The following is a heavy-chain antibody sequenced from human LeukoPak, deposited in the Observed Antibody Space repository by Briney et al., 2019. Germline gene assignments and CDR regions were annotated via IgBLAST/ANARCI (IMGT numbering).Heavy chain of an antibody. J-gene: IGHJ6*03. V-gene: IGHV1-18*01. CDR1: GYTSTSYG. CDR2: ISAYNGNT. D-gene: IGHD4-17*01. CDR3: ARFRDNYGDYPRDYYYYYMDV. Sequence: ASVKVSCKASGYTSTSYGISWVRQAPGQGLEWMGWISAYNGNTNYAQKLQGRVTMTTDTSTSTAYMELWSLRSDDTAVYYCARFRDNYGDYPRDYYYYYMDVWGKGTTVTVSS.